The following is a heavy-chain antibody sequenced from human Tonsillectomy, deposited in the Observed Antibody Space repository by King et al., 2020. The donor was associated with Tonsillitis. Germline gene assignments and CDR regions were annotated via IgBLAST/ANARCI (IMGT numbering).Heavy chain of an antibody. CDR3: ARERLYNVEWGIDH. CDR1: GFTFSSYG. J-gene: IGHJ4*02. CDR2: ISYDGTNK. D-gene: IGHD2-2*02. Sequence: QVQLVESGGGVVQPGRSLRLSCETSGFTFSSYGMHWVRQAPGKGLEWVATISYDGTNKHHTDSVKGRFTISRDNSKNTMYLQMNSLRAEDTAVYYCARERLYNVEWGIDHWGQGTLVTVAS. V-gene: IGHV3-33*05.